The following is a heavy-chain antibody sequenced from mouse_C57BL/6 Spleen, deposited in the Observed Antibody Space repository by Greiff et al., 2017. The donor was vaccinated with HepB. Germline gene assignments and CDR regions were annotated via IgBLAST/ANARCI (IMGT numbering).Heavy chain of an antibody. CDR2: IWSGGST. CDR1: GFSLTSYG. Sequence: VKLQESGPGLVQPSQSLSITCTVSGFSLTSYGVHWVRQSPGKGLEWLGVIWSGGSTDYNAAFISRLSISKDNSKSQVFFKMNSLQADDTAIYYCARPGSSYNYYAMDYWGQGTSVTVSS. V-gene: IGHV2-2*01. J-gene: IGHJ4*01. CDR3: ARPGSSYNYYAMDY. D-gene: IGHD1-1*01.